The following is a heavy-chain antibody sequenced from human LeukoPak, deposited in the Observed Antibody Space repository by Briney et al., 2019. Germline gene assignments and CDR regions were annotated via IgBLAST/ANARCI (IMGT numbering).Heavy chain of an antibody. D-gene: IGHD6-25*01. V-gene: IGHV3-66*01. Sequence: PGGSLRLSCAASGFTVSSNYMSWVRQAPGKGLEWVSVIYSGGSTYYADSVKGRFTISRDNSKNTLYLQMNSLRAEDTAVYYCARELAARYGMDVWGQGTTVTVSS. CDR3: ARELAARYGMDV. CDR1: GFTVSSNY. CDR2: IYSGGST. J-gene: IGHJ6*02.